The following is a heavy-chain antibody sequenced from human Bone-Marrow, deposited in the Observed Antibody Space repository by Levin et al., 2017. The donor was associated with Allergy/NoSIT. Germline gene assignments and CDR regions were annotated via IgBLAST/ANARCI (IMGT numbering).Heavy chain of an antibody. D-gene: IGHD6-13*01. J-gene: IGHJ4*02. CDR2: IDWDDDK. CDR3: ARGSLAAAGNPDY. CDR1: GFSLSTSGTS. Sequence: QTLSLTCTFSGFSLSTSGTSVNWIRQPPGKALEWLGRIDWDDDKYYTTSLKTRLTISKDTSKNQVVLTMTNMDPVDTATYFCARGSLAAAGNPDYWGQGILVTVSS. V-gene: IGHV2-70*11.